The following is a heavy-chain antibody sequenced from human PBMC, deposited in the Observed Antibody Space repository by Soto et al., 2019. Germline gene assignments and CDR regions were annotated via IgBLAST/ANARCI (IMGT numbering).Heavy chain of an antibody. CDR1: GYTFTSYA. Sequence: QVQLVQSGAEEKKPWASVKVSCKASGYTFTSYAMHWVRQAPGQRLEWMGWINAGNGNTKYSQKFQGRVTITRDTSKSTAYMELSSLRSEDTAVYYCARSIVVVTALDYWGQGNLVTVSS. D-gene: IGHD2-21*02. CDR3: ARSIVVVTALDY. V-gene: IGHV1-3*05. CDR2: INAGNGNT. J-gene: IGHJ4*02.